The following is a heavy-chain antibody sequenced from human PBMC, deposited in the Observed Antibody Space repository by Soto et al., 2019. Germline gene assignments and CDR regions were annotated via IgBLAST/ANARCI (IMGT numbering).Heavy chain of an antibody. J-gene: IGHJ4*02. CDR2: IYYSGSS. Sequence: LETLSHTCTFAGGSSSSYYWIWIRQPPGKGLEWIGYIYYSGSSNYNPSLKSRVTISVDTSKNQFSLSLRSVTAADTAVYYCASHRTFWPFDYWGQGTVVTVS. CDR1: GGSSSSYY. CDR3: ASHRTFWPFDY. V-gene: IGHV4-59*08. D-gene: IGHD2-8*01.